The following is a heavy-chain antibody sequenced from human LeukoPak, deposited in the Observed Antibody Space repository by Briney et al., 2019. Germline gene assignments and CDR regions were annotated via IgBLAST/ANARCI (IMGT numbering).Heavy chain of an antibody. CDR3: ATAPSYSSGWYRALGDY. Sequence: GASVKVSCKVSGYTLTELSVHWVRQAPGKGLEWMGGFDPEDGETIYAQKFQGRVTMTEDTSTDTAYMELSSLRSEDTAVYYCATAPSYSSGWYRALGDYWGQGTLVTVSS. J-gene: IGHJ4*02. D-gene: IGHD6-19*01. CDR1: GYTLTELS. V-gene: IGHV1-24*01. CDR2: FDPEDGET.